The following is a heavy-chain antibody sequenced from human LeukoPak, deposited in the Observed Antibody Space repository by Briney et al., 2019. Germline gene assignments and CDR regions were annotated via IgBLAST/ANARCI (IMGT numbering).Heavy chain of an antibody. CDR1: GYSISNGYY. D-gene: IGHD1-26*01. J-gene: IGHJ1*01. V-gene: IGHV4-38-2*02. CDR3: ARSYSGSFLY. CDR2: VYHGGNT. Sequence: PSETLSLTCTVSGYSISNGYYWGWIRQPPGKGLEFIGSVYHGGNTYYKASLKSRVTISLDTSKNQFSLRPSSVTAADTAVYYCARSYSGSFLYWGQGSLVTVSS.